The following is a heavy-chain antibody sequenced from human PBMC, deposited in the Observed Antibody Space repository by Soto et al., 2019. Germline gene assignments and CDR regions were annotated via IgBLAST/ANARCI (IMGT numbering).Heavy chain of an antibody. J-gene: IGHJ5*02. CDR1: GFTFSSYA. V-gene: IGHV3-30-3*01. D-gene: IGHD3-22*01. Sequence: QAGGSLRLSCAASGFTFSSYAMHWVRQAPGKGLEWVAVISYDGSNKYYADSVKGRFTISRDNSKNTLYLQMNSLRAEDTAVNYCARDKHTMIVVLPWNWFDPWGQGTLVTVSS. CDR3: ARDKHTMIVVLPWNWFDP. CDR2: ISYDGSNK.